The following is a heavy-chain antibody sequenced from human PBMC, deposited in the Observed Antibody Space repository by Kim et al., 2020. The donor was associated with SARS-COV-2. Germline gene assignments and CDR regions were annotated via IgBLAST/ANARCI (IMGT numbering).Heavy chain of an antibody. CDR1: GYTFTSYY. CDR3: ARAEHYYDSSGYYYLNY. Sequence: ASVKVSCKASGYTFTSYYMHWVRQAPGQGLEWMGIINPSGGSTSYAQKFQGRVTMTRDTSTSTVYMELSSLRSEDTAVYYCARAEHYYDSSGYYYLNYWGQGTLVTVSS. J-gene: IGHJ4*02. D-gene: IGHD3-22*01. CDR2: INPSGGST. V-gene: IGHV1-46*01.